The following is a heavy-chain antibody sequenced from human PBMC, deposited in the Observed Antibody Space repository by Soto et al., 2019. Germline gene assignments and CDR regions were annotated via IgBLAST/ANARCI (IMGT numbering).Heavy chain of an antibody. CDR3: ARDFEPGYCGGGSCHPYHYYGMDV. Sequence: ASVKVSCKASGYTFTSYGISWVRQAPGQGLEWMGWISAYNGNTNYAQKLQGRVTMTTDTSTSTAYMELRSLRSDDTAVYYCARDFEPGYCGGGSCHPYHYYGMDVWGQGTTVTVSS. CDR2: ISAYNGNT. D-gene: IGHD2-15*01. CDR1: GYTFTSYG. J-gene: IGHJ6*02. V-gene: IGHV1-18*01.